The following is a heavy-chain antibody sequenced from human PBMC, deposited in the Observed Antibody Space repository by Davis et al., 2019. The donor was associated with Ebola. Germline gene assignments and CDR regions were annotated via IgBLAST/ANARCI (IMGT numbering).Heavy chain of an antibody. CDR2: ISYDGSNK. Sequence: PGGSLRLSCAASGFTFRSYGMHWVRQAPGKGLEWVAVISYDGSNKYYADSVKGRFTISRDNSKNTLYLQMNSLRAEDTALYYCVRDGGKYSFDYWGQGTLVTVSS. J-gene: IGHJ4*02. CDR1: GFTFRSYG. CDR3: VRDGGKYSFDY. V-gene: IGHV3-30*03. D-gene: IGHD1-26*01.